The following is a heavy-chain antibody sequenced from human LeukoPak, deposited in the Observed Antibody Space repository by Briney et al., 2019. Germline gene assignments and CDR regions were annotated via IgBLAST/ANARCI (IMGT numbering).Heavy chain of an antibody. J-gene: IGHJ6*02. Sequence: PSETLSLTCAVYGGSLSGYYWSWIRQPPGKGLEWIGEINHSGSTNYNPSLKSRVTISVDTSKNQFSLKLSSVTAADTAVYYCARDFRYGSGGYYYYGMDVWGQGTTVTVSS. CDR1: GGSLSGYY. V-gene: IGHV4-34*01. D-gene: IGHD3-10*01. CDR2: INHSGST. CDR3: ARDFRYGSGGYYYYGMDV.